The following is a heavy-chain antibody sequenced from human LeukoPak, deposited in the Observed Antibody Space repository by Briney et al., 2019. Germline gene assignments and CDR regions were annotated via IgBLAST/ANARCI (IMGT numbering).Heavy chain of an antibody. Sequence: GGSLRLSCAASGLTFSNYAMSWVRQAPGKGMEWVSRIRGSGDDTHDADSVRGRFTISRDNSKNTLYLQMNSLRAEDTAVYFCAKGGAYCSGGSCSNFDYWGQGTLVTVSS. CDR2: IRGSGDDT. J-gene: IGHJ4*02. D-gene: IGHD2-15*01. CDR1: GLTFSNYA. V-gene: IGHV3-23*01. CDR3: AKGGAYCSGGSCSNFDY.